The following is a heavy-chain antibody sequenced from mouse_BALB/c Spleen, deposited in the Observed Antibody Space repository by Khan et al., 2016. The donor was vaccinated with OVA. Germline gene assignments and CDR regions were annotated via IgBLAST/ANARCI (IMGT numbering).Heavy chain of an antibody. J-gene: IGHJ3*01. V-gene: IGHV1-77*01. D-gene: IGHD1-2*01. CDR1: GYTFTDYY. CDR3: ARRNYFGYTFAY. CDR2: ISPGSGDT. Sequence: QVQLQQSGAELARPGASVKLSCKASGYTFTDYYINWVKQRTGQGLEWIGEISPGSGDTYYNERFKGMATLTAGQSSSTAYRQLSGLTSEASAVDFWARRNYFGYTFAYWGQGTLVTVSA.